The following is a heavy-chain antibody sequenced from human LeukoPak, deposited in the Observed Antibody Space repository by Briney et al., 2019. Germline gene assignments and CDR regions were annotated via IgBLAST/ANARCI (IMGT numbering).Heavy chain of an antibody. CDR1: GFTFSSYG. J-gene: IGHJ5*02. V-gene: IGHV3-33*01. CDR2: IWYDGSNK. Sequence: PGGSLRLSCAASGFTFSSYGMHWVRQAPGKGLGWVAVIWYDGSNKYYADSVKGRFTISRDNSKNTLYLQMNSLRAEDTAVYYCARGVVVAAWFDPWGQGTLVTVSS. D-gene: IGHD2-15*01. CDR3: ARGVVVAAWFDP.